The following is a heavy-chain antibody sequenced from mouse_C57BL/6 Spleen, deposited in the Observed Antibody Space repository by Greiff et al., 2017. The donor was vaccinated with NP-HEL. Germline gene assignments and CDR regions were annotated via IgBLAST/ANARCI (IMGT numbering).Heavy chain of an antibody. CDR1: GYTFTSYW. D-gene: IGHD4-1*01. Sequence: VQLQQPGAELVRPGSSVKLSCKASGYTFTSYWMHWVKQRPIQGLEWIGNIDPSDSETHYNQKFKDKATLTVDKSSSTAYMQLSSLTSEDSAVYYCARKLKLTGTSLWYFDVWGTGTTVTVSS. J-gene: IGHJ1*03. CDR3: ARKLKLTGTSLWYFDV. V-gene: IGHV1-52*01. CDR2: IDPSDSET.